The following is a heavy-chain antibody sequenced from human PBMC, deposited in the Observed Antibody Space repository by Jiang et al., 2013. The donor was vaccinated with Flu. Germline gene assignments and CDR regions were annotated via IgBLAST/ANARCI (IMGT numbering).Heavy chain of an antibody. CDR1: GFTVSNNY. V-gene: IGHV3-53*01. Sequence: VQLVESGGGLIQPGGSLRLSCAASGFTVSNNYMSWVRQAPGRGLEWVSIIYSGGNTYYADSVKGRFTISRDNSKNTLYLQMSSLRAEDTAVYYCVRAGILTDSAPELRWYFDL. CDR2: IYSGGNT. CDR3: VRAGILTDSAPELRWYFDL. J-gene: IGHJ2*01. D-gene: IGHD3-9*01.